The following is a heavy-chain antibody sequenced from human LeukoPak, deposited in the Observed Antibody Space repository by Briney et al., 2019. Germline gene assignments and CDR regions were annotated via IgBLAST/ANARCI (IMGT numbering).Heavy chain of an antibody. J-gene: IGHJ5*02. D-gene: IGHD6-6*01. CDR1: GGSISSYY. CDR2: IYTSGST. CDR3: ARRIVYSSSSNWFDP. Sequence: SETLSLTCTVSGGSISSYYWSRIRQPPGKGLAWVGYIYTSGSTNSNPSLKSRITISVDTAKDQFSLKLSSVTAADTAVYFCARRIVYSSSSNWFDPWGQGTLVTVSS. V-gene: IGHV4-4*09.